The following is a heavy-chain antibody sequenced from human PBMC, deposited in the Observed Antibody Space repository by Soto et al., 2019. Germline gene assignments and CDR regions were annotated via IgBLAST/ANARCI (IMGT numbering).Heavy chain of an antibody. CDR2: IYPGDADT. CDR3: AGLSRNYDFWSGVYNKYGMDV. Sequence: GESLKISCKGSGYSFTSYWIGWVRQMPGKGLEWMGIIYPGDADTRHSPYFQGQVTIPADKSISTAYLQWSRLKASDTAMYYSAGLSRNYDFWSGVYNKYGMDVWGQGTTVTVSS. D-gene: IGHD3-3*01. J-gene: IGHJ6*02. V-gene: IGHV5-51*01. CDR1: GYSFTSYW.